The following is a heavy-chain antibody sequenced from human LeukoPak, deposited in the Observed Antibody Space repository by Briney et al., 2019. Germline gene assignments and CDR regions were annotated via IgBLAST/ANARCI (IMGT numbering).Heavy chain of an antibody. CDR3: ARDVITMVRGVIIYPSDAFDI. D-gene: IGHD3-10*01. CDR1: GFTFSSYS. J-gene: IGHJ3*02. Sequence: GGSLRLSCAASGFTFSSYSMNWVRQAPGKGLEWVSSISSSSSYIYYADSVKGRFTISRDNAKNSLYLHMNSLRAEDTAVYYCARDVITMVRGVIIYPSDAFDIWGQGTMVTVSS. CDR2: ISSSSSYI. V-gene: IGHV3-21*01.